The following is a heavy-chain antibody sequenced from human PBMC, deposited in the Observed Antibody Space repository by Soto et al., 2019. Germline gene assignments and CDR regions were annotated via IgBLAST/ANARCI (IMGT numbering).Heavy chain of an antibody. D-gene: IGHD3-3*01. V-gene: IGHV1-3*01. CDR3: AREHDFWINYCFDL. CDR2: INAGNGNT. Sequence: ASVKVSCKASGYTFTSYSIQWVRQAPGQGLEWMGWINAGNGNTKYSQKFQGRVTITRDTSASTAYMELSSLRSEDTAVYYCAREHDFWINYCFDLWGQGTLVTVSS. CDR1: GYTFTSYS. J-gene: IGHJ4*02.